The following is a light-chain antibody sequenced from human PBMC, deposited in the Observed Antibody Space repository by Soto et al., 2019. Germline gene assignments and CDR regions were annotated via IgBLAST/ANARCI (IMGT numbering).Light chain of an antibody. Sequence: EILLTQSPGTLSLSPGERGTLSCRASQSLSSSYLAWYQHKPGQAPRLLIYGASNRATGIPDRFSGSGSGTDFSLTISRLEPEDFAVYYCQQYDISPLLSFGGGTKVEIK. J-gene: IGKJ4*01. V-gene: IGKV3-20*01. CDR3: QQYDISPLLS. CDR1: QSLSSSY. CDR2: GAS.